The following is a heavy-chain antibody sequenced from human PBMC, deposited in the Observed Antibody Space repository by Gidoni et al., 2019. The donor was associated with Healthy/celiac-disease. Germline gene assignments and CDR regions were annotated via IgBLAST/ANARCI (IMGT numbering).Heavy chain of an antibody. CDR3: AKDLFDWLLYYYYGMDV. CDR1: GFTFSSYG. J-gene: IGHJ6*02. CDR2: IRYDGSNK. V-gene: IGHV3-30*02. Sequence: QVQLVESGGGVVPPGGSLRLSCAASGFTFSSYGMHWVRQAPGKGLGWVAFIRYDGSNKYYADSVKGRFTISRDKSKNTLYLQMNSLRAEDTAVYYCAKDLFDWLLYYYYGMDVWGQGTTVTVSS. D-gene: IGHD3-9*01.